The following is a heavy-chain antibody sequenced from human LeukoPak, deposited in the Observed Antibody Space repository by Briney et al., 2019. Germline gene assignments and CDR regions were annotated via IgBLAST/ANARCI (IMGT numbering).Heavy chain of an antibody. J-gene: IGHJ4*02. V-gene: IGHV1-2*02. CDR1: GYTFVGYY. D-gene: IGHD1-26*01. CDR2: IDPYTGNT. CDR3: AREYSASEH. Sequence: ASVNVSCKASGYTFVGYYLHWVRQAPGQGPEGMAWIDPYTGNTHHAQKFQGRITVTRDTSVSTTYVELSWLTSDDTARYYCAREYSASEHWGQGTLVTVSS.